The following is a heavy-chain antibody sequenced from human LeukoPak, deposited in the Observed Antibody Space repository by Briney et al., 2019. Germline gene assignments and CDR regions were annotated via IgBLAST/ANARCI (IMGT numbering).Heavy chain of an antibody. D-gene: IGHD3-3*01. CDR1: GFTFSSYW. J-gene: IGHJ6*02. CDR3: ARDSRLGSYYDFWSGYPNYYYYGMDV. Sequence: GGSLRLSCAASGFTFSSYWMSWVRQAPGKGLEWVANIKQGGSEKYYVDSVKGRFTISRDNAKNSLYLQMNSLRAEDTAVYYCARDSRLGSYYDFWSGYPNYYYYGMDVWGQGTTVTVSS. CDR2: IKQGGSEK. V-gene: IGHV3-7*01.